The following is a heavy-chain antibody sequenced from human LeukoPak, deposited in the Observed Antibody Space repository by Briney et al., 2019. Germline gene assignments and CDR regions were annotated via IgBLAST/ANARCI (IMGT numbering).Heavy chain of an antibody. V-gene: IGHV3-23*01. Sequence: GGSLRLSCVASGFTFTGYAMSWVRQAPGKGLEWVSAISSSGGSTYYADSVKGRFTISRDNSKNTLYLQMHSLRAEDTAVYYCAFNSSGYKYCFDYWGRGTLVTVSS. CDR1: GFTFTGYA. D-gene: IGHD3-22*01. CDR2: ISSSGGST. J-gene: IGHJ4*02. CDR3: AFNSSGYKYCFDY.